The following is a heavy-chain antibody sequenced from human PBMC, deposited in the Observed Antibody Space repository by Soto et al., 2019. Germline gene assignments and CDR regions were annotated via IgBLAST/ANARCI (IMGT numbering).Heavy chain of an antibody. CDR1: GYTFTSYA. J-gene: IGHJ4*02. CDR2: INAGNGNT. Sequence: ASVKVSCKASGYTFTSYAMHWVLRAPGQRLEWMGWINAGNGNTKYSQKFQGRVTITRDTSASTAYMELSSLRSEDTAVYYCAKGYSGYDFESLDYWGQGTLVTVSS. D-gene: IGHD5-12*01. V-gene: IGHV1-3*01. CDR3: AKGYSGYDFESLDY.